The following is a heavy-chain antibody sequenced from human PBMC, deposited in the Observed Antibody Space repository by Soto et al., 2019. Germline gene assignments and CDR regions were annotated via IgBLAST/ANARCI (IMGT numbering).Heavy chain of an antibody. V-gene: IGHV3-21*01. Sequence: PGGSLRLSCSASGFIFSAYSINWVRQAPGKGLEWVSSISSSSSFIYYADSVKGRFTISRDNAKNSVYLQMNSLRAEDTAVYYCSGCSGGACHQNYGMDVWGQGTTVTVSS. D-gene: IGHD2-8*02. J-gene: IGHJ6*02. CDR3: SGCSGGACHQNYGMDV. CDR1: GFIFSAYS. CDR2: ISSSSSFI.